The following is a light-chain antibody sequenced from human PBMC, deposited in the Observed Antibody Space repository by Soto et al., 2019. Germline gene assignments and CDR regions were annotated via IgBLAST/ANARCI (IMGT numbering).Light chain of an antibody. CDR3: QKYNNWPRT. CDR1: QSVSSN. CDR2: GAS. Sequence: VVTQSPATLSVSPGQRPTLSYQVSQSVSSNLAWYQQKPGQAPRLLIYGASTRATGIPARFSGSGSGTEFTLTISSLQSEEFAVYYCQKYNNWPRTVGQGTKVDIK. V-gene: IGKV3-15*01. J-gene: IGKJ1*01.